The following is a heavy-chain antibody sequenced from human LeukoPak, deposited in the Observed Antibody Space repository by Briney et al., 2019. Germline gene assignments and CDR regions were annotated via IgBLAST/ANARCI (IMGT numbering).Heavy chain of an antibody. J-gene: IGHJ4*02. Sequence: GASVKVSCKASGGTFTGYYMHWVRQAPGQGLEWMGWINPNSGGTNYAQKFQGRVTMTRDTSISTAYMELSRLRSDDTAVYYCARDAPVNTMIVVPIDYWGQGTLVTVSS. V-gene: IGHV1-2*02. D-gene: IGHD3-22*01. CDR3: ARDAPVNTMIVVPIDY. CDR2: INPNSGGT. CDR1: GGTFTGYY.